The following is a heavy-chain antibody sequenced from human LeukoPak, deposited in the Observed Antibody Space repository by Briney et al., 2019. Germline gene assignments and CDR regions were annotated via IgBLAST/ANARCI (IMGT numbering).Heavy chain of an antibody. D-gene: IGHD3-16*02. CDR2: INHSGST. Sequence: SETLSLTXAVYGGSFSGYYWSWIRQPPGKGLEWIGEINHSGSTNYNPSLKSRVTISVDTSKNQFSLKLSSVTAADTAVYYCARGKYYDYVWGSYRYNWFDPWGQGTLVTVSS. J-gene: IGHJ5*02. CDR3: ARGKYYDYVWGSYRYNWFDP. V-gene: IGHV4-34*01. CDR1: GGSFSGYY.